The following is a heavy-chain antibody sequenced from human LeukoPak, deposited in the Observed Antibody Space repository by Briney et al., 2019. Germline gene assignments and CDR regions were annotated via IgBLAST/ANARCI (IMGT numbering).Heavy chain of an antibody. CDR1: GYTFTGYY. Sequence: ASVKVSCTASGYTFTGYYMHWVRQAPGQGLEWMGWINPNSGGTNYAQKFQGWVTMTGDTSISTAYMYLRSDDTAVYYCARAGLGATGGFDYWGQGTLVTVSS. J-gene: IGHJ4*02. CDR3: ARAGLGATGGFDY. D-gene: IGHD1-26*01. CDR2: INPNSGGT. V-gene: IGHV1-2*04.